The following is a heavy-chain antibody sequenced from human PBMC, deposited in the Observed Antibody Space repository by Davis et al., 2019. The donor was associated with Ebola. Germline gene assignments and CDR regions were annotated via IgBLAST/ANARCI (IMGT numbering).Heavy chain of an antibody. J-gene: IGHJ4*02. Sequence: SVKVSCKASGGTFSSYTISWVRQGPGQGLEWMGRIIPILGIANYAQKFQGRVTITADKSTSTAYMELSSLRSEDTAVYYCARSDYGDYYPADYWGQGTLVTVSS. CDR3: ARSDYGDYYPADY. CDR2: IIPILGIA. CDR1: GGTFSSYT. V-gene: IGHV1-69*02. D-gene: IGHD4-17*01.